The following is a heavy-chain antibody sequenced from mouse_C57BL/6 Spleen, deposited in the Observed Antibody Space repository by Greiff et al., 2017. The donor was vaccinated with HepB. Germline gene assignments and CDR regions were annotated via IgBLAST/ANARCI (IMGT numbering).Heavy chain of an antibody. CDR2: ISDGGSYT. D-gene: IGHD1-1*01. V-gene: IGHV5-4*01. Sequence: DVQLVESGGGLVKPGGSLKLSCAASGFTFSSYAMSWVRQTPEKRLEWVATISDGGSYTYYPDNVKGRFTISRDNAKNNLYLQMSHLKSEDTAMYYCARRGRTGSSTGAMDYWGQGTSVTVSS. CDR1: GFTFSSYA. J-gene: IGHJ4*01. CDR3: ARRGRTGSSTGAMDY.